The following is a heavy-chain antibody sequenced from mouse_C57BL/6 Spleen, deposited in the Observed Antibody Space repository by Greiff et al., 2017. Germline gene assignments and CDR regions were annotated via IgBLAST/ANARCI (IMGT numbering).Heavy chain of an antibody. CDR1: GYAFTNYL. V-gene: IGHV1-54*01. CDR3: ARTHYYGSSYVNFDV. Sequence: VQLQQSGAELVRPGTSVKVSCKASGYAFTNYLIEWVKQRPGQGLAWIGVINPGSGGTNYNEKFKGKATLTADKSSSTAYMQLSSLTSEDSAVYFCARTHYYGSSYVNFDVWGTGTTVTVSS. D-gene: IGHD1-1*01. J-gene: IGHJ1*03. CDR2: INPGSGGT.